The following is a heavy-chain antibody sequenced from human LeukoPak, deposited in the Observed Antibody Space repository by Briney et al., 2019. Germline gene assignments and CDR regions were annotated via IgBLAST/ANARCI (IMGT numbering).Heavy chain of an antibody. V-gene: IGHV3-7*01. CDR1: GSTFSSSA. Sequence: PGGSLRLSCAASGSTFSSSAMSWVRQAPGKGLEWVANIKQDGSEKYYVDSVKGRFTISRDNAKNSLYLQMNSLRAEDTAVYYCARFIWFGELGYWGQGTLVTVSS. D-gene: IGHD3-10*01. CDR3: ARFIWFGELGY. J-gene: IGHJ4*02. CDR2: IKQDGSEK.